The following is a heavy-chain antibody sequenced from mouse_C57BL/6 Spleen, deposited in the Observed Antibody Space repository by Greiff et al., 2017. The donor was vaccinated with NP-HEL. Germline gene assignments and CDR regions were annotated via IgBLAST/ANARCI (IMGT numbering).Heavy chain of an antibody. D-gene: IGHD4-1*01. CDR2: ISYDGSN. V-gene: IGHV3-6*01. CDR1: GYSITSGYY. CDR3: AREAGTGTADFDY. J-gene: IGHJ2*01. Sequence: EVKLQESGPGLVKPSQSLSLTCSVTGYSITSGYYWNWIRQFPGNKLEWMGYISYDGSNNYNPSLKNRISITRDTSKNQFFLKLNSVTTEDTATYYGAREAGTGTADFDYWGQGTTLTVSS.